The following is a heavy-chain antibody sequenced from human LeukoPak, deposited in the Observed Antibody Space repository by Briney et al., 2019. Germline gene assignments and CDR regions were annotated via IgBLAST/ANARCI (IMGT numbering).Heavy chain of an antibody. D-gene: IGHD3-9*01. CDR3: TTAFRSGIEYDILTGHRYDAFDI. Sequence: GGSLRLSCAASGFTFSNAWMSWVRQAPGKGLEWVGRIKSKTDGGTTDYAAPVKGRFTISRDDSKNTLYLQMNSLKTEDTAVYYCTTAFRSGIEYDILTGHRYDAFDIWGQGTMVTVSS. CDR1: GFTFSNAW. J-gene: IGHJ3*02. V-gene: IGHV3-15*01. CDR2: IKSKTDGGTT.